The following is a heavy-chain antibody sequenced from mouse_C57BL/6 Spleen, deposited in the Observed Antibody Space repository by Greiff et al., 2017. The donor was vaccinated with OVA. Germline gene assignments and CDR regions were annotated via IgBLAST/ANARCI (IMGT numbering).Heavy chain of an antibody. CDR3: ARHGGTTVDWYFDV. Sequence: VMLVESGPGLVAPSQSLSITCTVSGFSLTSYGVHWVRQPPGKGLEWLVVIWSDGSTTYNSALKSRLSISKDNSKSQVFLKMNSLQTDDTAMYCCARHGGTTVDWYFDVWGTGTTVTVSS. CDR2: IWSDGST. D-gene: IGHD1-1*01. J-gene: IGHJ1*03. V-gene: IGHV2-6-1*01. CDR1: GFSLTSYG.